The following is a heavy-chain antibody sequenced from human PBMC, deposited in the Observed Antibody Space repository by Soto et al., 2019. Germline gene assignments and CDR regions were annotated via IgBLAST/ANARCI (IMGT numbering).Heavy chain of an antibody. CDR3: TGEVASGY. V-gene: IGHV3-30*03. Sequence: MQLVQSGGGLVNPGGSHRLSCAASGLSFSNAWMSWVRQAPGKGLEWVAVISRDGGTKYYADSVKGRFTISRDNSRNTLFLEMNSLRGDDMAVYYCTGEVASGYWGQGTLVTVSS. CDR1: GLSFSNAW. CDR2: ISRDGGTK. D-gene: IGHD2-8*02. J-gene: IGHJ4*02.